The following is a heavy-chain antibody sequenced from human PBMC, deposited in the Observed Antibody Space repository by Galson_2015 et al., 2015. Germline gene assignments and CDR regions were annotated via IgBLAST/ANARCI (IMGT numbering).Heavy chain of an antibody. Sequence: SVKVSCKASGYTFTGYYIHWLRQAPGQGLEWMGWINPNSGATNYAQKFQGWVTMTRDTSISTAYMEVSKLTSDDTAMYYCAKDGSVAGPKPHFDYWGQGTLVTVS. CDR3: AKDGSVAGPKPHFDY. J-gene: IGHJ4*02. CDR2: INPNSGAT. V-gene: IGHV1-2*04. CDR1: GYTFTGYY. D-gene: IGHD6-19*01.